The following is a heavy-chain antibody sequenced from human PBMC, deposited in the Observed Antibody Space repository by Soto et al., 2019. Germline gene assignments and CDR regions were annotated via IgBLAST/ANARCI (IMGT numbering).Heavy chain of an antibody. D-gene: IGHD4-17*01. Sequence: PSQTLRLTCAVDGGSCSGYYWSRIRQPPGKGLEWIGEINYSGSTNYNPSLKSRVTISVDTSKNQFSLKLSSVTAADTAVYYCARGPVTTSYYFDYWGQGTLVTVSS. V-gene: IGHV4-34*01. CDR2: INYSGST. CDR1: GGSCSGYY. CDR3: ARGPVTTSYYFDY. J-gene: IGHJ4*02.